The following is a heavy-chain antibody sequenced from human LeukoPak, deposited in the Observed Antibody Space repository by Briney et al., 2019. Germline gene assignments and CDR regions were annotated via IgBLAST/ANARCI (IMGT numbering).Heavy chain of an antibody. CDR1: GGTFSSYA. Sequence: SVTVSCKASGGTFSSYAISWVRQAPGQGLEWMGGIIPIFGTANYAQKFQGRVTITADESTSTAYMELSSLRSEDTAVYYCAKCIVGAADAFDIWGRGTMVTVSS. V-gene: IGHV1-69*01. CDR3: AKCIVGAADAFDI. J-gene: IGHJ3*02. D-gene: IGHD1-26*01. CDR2: IIPIFGTA.